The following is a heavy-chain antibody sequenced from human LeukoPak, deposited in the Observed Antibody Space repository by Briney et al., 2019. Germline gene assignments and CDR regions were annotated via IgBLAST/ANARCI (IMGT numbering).Heavy chain of an antibody. J-gene: IGHJ4*02. CDR1: GGTFSSYA. CDR2: IIPIFGTA. CDR3: ARGWRHQLRRDEYYFDY. D-gene: IGHD2-2*01. Sequence: GSSVKVSCKASGGTFSSYAISWVRQAPGQGLEWMGGIIPIFGTANYAQKFQGRVTITADKSTSTAYMELSSLRSEDTAVYYCARGWRHQLRRDEYYFDYWGQGTLVTVSS. V-gene: IGHV1-69*06.